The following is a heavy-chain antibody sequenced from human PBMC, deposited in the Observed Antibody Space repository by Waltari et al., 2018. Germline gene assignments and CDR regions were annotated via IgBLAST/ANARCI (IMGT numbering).Heavy chain of an antibody. J-gene: IGHJ4*02. CDR3: ARHESTDDY. Sequence: QLQLQESGPGLVKPSETLSLTCTVSGGSISSSSYYWGWIRQPPGKWLEWIGSIYYSGRTYYNPSLKSRVTISVDTSKNQFSLKLSSVTAADTAVYYCARHESTDDYWGQGTLVTVSS. D-gene: IGHD4-17*01. CDR2: IYYSGRT. V-gene: IGHV4-39*01. CDR1: GGSISSSSYY.